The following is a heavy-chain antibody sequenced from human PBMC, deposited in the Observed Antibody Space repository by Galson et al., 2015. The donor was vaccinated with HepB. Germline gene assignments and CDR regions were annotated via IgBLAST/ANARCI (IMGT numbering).Heavy chain of an antibody. CDR2: IRGSGGSS. CDR3: AKGEWELTGMDV. J-gene: IGHJ6*02. CDR1: GFTVSILA. D-gene: IGHD1-26*01. Sequence: SLRRSCAASGFTVSILAMSWVRQAPGKGLEWVSAIRGSGGSSYYADSVKGRFTISRDNPKDTLHLHMHSLRAKDTAVYYCAKGEWELTGMDVWGQGTTVTVSS. V-gene: IGHV3-23*01.